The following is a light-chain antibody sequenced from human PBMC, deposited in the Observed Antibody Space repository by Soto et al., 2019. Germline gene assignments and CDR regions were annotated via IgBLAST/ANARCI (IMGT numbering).Light chain of an antibody. CDR3: SSYVSYSTFVV. CDR1: SRDVGGYNY. CDR2: EVS. V-gene: IGLV2-14*01. Sequence: QSALTQPASVSGSPGQSITISCTGTSRDVGGYNYVSWHQQHPGKAPKVIITEVSNRPSGVSNRFSGSKSGNTASLTISGLQAEDEADYYCSSYVSYSTFVVFGGGTQLTVL. J-gene: IGLJ2*01.